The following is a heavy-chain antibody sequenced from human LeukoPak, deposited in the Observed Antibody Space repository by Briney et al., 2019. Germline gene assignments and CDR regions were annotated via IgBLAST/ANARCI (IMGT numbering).Heavy chain of an antibody. D-gene: IGHD5-18*01. V-gene: IGHV3-23*01. CDR1: GFTFSSYA. CDR2: ISGSGGST. J-gene: IGHJ4*02. CDR3: AKDKGYSYGYSVDY. Sequence: GGSLRLSCAASGFTFSSYAMSWVRQAPGKGLEWVSAISGSGGSTYYADSVKGRFTISRDNSKNTLYLQMNSLRAGDPAVYYCAKDKGYSYGYSVDYWGQGTLVTVSS.